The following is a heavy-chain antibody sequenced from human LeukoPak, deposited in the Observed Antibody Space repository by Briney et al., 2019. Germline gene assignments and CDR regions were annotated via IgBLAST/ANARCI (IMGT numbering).Heavy chain of an antibody. CDR3: ARDTLQEWLFPDQFDY. CDR2: IDRGGSK. D-gene: IGHD3-3*01. J-gene: IGHJ4*02. V-gene: IGHV3-53*05. Sequence: GGSLRLSCAASGFIVTSNYMNWVRQAPGKGLEWVSVIDRGGSKYYADSVKGRFTISRDNSKNTLYLQMNSLRAEDTAVYYCARDTLQEWLFPDQFDYWGQGTLVTVSS. CDR1: GFIVTSNY.